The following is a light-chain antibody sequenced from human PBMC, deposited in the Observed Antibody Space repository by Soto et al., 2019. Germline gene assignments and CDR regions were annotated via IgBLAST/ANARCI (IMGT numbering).Light chain of an antibody. Sequence: DIEMTQSQSSLSASVGDRVTITCRARQSIRSYLNWYQQERGKAPKLLIYGASSLQSGVPSRFSGSGSGTDFTLTISRLQPEDFASYYCPQSYNIPRPFGQGAKVDIK. CDR2: GAS. CDR1: QSIRSY. CDR3: PQSYNIPRP. J-gene: IGKJ1*01. V-gene: IGKV1-39*01.